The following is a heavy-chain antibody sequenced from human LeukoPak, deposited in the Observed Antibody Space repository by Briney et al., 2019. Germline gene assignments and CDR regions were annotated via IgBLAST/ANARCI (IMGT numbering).Heavy chain of an antibody. D-gene: IGHD3-10*01. CDR3: ARTTMVRGTYYMDV. Sequence: ASVKVSCKASGYTFTGYYMHWVRQAPGQGLEWMGWINPNSGGTNYAQKFQGRVTMTRDTSISTAYMELSRLRSDDTAVYYCARTTMVRGTYYMDVWGKGTTVTISS. CDR1: GYTFTGYY. J-gene: IGHJ6*03. V-gene: IGHV1-2*02. CDR2: INPNSGGT.